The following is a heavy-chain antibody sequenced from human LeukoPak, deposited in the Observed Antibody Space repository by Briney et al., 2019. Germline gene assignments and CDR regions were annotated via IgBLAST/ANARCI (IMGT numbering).Heavy chain of an antibody. V-gene: IGHV3-7*01. D-gene: IGHD4-11*01. CDR2: IKQDGSEK. CDR3: ARDLQVYYYYMDV. CDR1: GFTFSSYL. Sequence: GGSLRLSCAASGFTFSSYLMSWVRQAPGKGLEWVANIKQDGSEKYNVDSVKGRFTISRDNAKNSLYLQMNSLRAEDTAVYYCARDLQVYYYYMDVWGKGTTVTISS. J-gene: IGHJ6*03.